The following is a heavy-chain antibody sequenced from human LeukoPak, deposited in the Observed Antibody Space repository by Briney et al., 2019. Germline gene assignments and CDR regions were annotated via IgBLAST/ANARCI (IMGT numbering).Heavy chain of an antibody. CDR1: GYSFSSHG. V-gene: IGHV3-33*03. J-gene: IGHJ4*02. Sequence: PGGSLRLSCAVSGYSFSSHGMHWVRQAPGXGLEWVAAIWYDGSQKYYADTVRSRFTVSRDNSKNTLYLQMDSLRAEDTAVYYCARLYGANVGYLDYWGQGTLVTVSS. D-gene: IGHD4-23*01. CDR2: IWYDGSQK. CDR3: ARLYGANVGYLDY.